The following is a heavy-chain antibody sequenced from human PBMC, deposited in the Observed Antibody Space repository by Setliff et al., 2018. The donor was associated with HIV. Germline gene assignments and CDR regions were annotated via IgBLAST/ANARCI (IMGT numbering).Heavy chain of an antibody. CDR3: AKDGGGDYYYYYMDV. Sequence: GGSLRLSCAASGFTFSNYAMNWVRQAPGKGLERVSTISGSGGLTFYADSVKGRFTISRDNFKNTLYIQMNSLRAEDTAVYYCAKDGGGDYYYYYMDVWGKGTTVTVSS. V-gene: IGHV3-23*01. CDR2: ISGSGGLT. J-gene: IGHJ6*03. CDR1: GFTFSNYA. D-gene: IGHD2-15*01.